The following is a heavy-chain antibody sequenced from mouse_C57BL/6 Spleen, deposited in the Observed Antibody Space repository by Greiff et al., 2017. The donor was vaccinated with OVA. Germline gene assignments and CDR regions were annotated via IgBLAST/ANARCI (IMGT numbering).Heavy chain of an antibody. D-gene: IGHD1-1*01. CDR1: GYTFTDYE. V-gene: IGHV1-15*01. CDR3: TRGDDGSRPTGSAMDY. Sequence: QVQLKESGAELVRPGASVTLSCKASGYTFTDYEMHWVKQTPVHGLEWIGAIDPETGGTAYNQKFKGKAILTADKSSSTVFLELRSLTSEDSAVYYATRGDDGSRPTGSAMDYWGQGTSVTVSS. CDR2: IDPETGGT. J-gene: IGHJ4*01.